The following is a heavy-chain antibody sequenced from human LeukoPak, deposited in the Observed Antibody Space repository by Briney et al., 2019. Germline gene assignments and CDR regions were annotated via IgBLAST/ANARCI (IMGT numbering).Heavy chain of an antibody. Sequence: PGGSLRLSCAASGFTFSSYWMSWVRQAPGKGLEWVANIKHDGSEKYYVDSVKGRFTISRDNFKNTVDLQMISVTAEDTAMYFCAKGLGTGSVLARPLHYWGQGTLVTVSS. CDR3: AKGLGTGSVLARPLHY. V-gene: IGHV3-7*01. CDR1: GFTFSSYW. D-gene: IGHD3-10*01. CDR2: IKHDGSEK. J-gene: IGHJ4*02.